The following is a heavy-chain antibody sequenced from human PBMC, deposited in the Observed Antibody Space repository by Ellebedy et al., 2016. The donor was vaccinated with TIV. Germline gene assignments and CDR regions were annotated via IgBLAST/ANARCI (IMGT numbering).Heavy chain of an antibody. V-gene: IGHV3-11*06. CDR1: GFNFSDYY. CDR3: ARDNSRSYYSFDY. CDR2: ISSTSSYT. Sequence: GGSLRLXCAASGFNFSDYYMTWIRQAPGKGLQWVSFISSTSSYTNYADSLKGRFTISRDNAKNSLYLQMNSLRDEDTALYYCARDNSRSYYSFDYWGQGALVAVST. D-gene: IGHD3-10*01. J-gene: IGHJ4*02.